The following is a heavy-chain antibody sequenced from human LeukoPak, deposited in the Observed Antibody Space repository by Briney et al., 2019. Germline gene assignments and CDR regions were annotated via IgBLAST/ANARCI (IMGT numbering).Heavy chain of an antibody. V-gene: IGHV3-23*01. CDR2: ISGGCGRS. CDR1: GFHLSSYA. Sequence: PGESVSLSCSPSGFHLSSYAMLGVRPPPGEGLEWVSAISGGCGRSHNADAVKGRFTISRDNSKNSLYLQMNSLRGEDTAVYYCAKGSSRDPNRTGYYGMDVWGQGTTVTASS. J-gene: IGHJ6*02. D-gene: IGHD6-19*01. CDR3: AKGSSRDPNRTGYYGMDV.